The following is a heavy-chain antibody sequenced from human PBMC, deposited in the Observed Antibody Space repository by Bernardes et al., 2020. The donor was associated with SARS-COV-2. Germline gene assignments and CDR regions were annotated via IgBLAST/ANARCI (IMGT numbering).Heavy chain of an antibody. CDR2: IYYSGST. J-gene: IGHJ5*02. CDR1: GGSISSYY. D-gene: IGHD2-15*01. Sequence: SETLSLTCTVSGGSISSYYWSWIRQPPGKGLEWIGYIYYSGSTNYNPSLKSRVTISVDTSKNQFSLKLSSVTAADTAVYYCARDFEYCSGGSCYNWFDPWRQGTLVTVSS. CDR3: ARDFEYCSGGSCYNWFDP. V-gene: IGHV4-59*01.